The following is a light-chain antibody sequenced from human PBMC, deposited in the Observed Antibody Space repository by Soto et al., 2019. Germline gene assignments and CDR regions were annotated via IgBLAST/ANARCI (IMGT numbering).Light chain of an antibody. CDR3: SSYTSSSTYV. CDR2: DVS. Sequence: QSALTQPASVSGSPGQSITISCTGTSSDVGGYNYVSWYQQHPGKVPKPMIYDVSNRPSGVSNRFSGSKSGNTASLTISGLQAEDEADYYCSSYTSSSTYVFGTGTKVTVL. V-gene: IGLV2-14*03. J-gene: IGLJ1*01. CDR1: SSDVGGYNY.